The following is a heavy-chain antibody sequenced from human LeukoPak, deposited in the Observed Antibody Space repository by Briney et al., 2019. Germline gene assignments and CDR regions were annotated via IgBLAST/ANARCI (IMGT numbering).Heavy chain of an antibody. J-gene: IGHJ1*01. CDR2: IYPGDSDT. Sequence: KPGESLQISCKGSGYILYDYWIGWVRQLPGKGLELMGIIYPGDSDTRYRPSFQGQVTISADKSIRTAYLQWSNLKASDTAMYYCARLHGDYAYFQPWGQGTLVTVSS. D-gene: IGHD4-17*01. CDR3: ARLHGDYAYFQP. CDR1: GYILYDYW. V-gene: IGHV5-51*01.